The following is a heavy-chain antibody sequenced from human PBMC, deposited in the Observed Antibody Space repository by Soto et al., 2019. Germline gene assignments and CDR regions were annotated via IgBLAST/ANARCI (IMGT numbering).Heavy chain of an antibody. J-gene: IGHJ4*02. CDR3: AADATAWQQMVPSDY. D-gene: IGHD2-8*01. V-gene: IGHV1-58*01. CDR1: GFTFTSSA. CDR2: IAVGSGYT. Sequence: SVKVSCKASGFTFTSSAFQWVRQARGQRLEWIGWIAVGSGYTNYAQRFQDRVTLTRDMSTATTYMELSRLTSEDTAIYYCAADATAWQQMVPSDYWGQGTLVTVYS.